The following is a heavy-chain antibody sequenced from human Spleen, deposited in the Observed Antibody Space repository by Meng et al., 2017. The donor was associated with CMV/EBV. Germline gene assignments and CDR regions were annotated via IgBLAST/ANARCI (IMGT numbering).Heavy chain of an antibody. CDR3: ARTFYHSHEGGNYYSFYGVDV. J-gene: IGHJ6*02. Sequence: ASVKVSCKASGYTFTSYDINWVRQATGQGLEWMGWMNPNSGNTGYAQKFQGRVTITRNTSISTAYMELSSLRSEDTAVYYCARTFYHSHEGGNYYSFYGVDVWGQGTTVTASS. CDR2: MNPNSGNT. D-gene: IGHD2/OR15-2a*01. CDR1: GYTFTSYD. V-gene: IGHV1-8*03.